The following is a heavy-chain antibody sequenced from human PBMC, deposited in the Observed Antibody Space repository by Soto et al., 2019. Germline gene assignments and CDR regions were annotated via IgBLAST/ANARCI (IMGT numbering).Heavy chain of an antibody. CDR2: IYYSGNT. Sequence: QVQLQESGPGLVKPSQTLSLSCTVSGGSLNNGAYYWSWIRQHPGKGLEWIGYIYYSGNTDYNPSLNSRVTISGDKSKTQFSLKLTSVTAADTAVYYCARDIAGRGYFDYWGQGALVTVSS. V-gene: IGHV4-31*03. D-gene: IGHD3-16*02. J-gene: IGHJ4*02. CDR3: ARDIAGRGYFDY. CDR1: GGSLNNGAYY.